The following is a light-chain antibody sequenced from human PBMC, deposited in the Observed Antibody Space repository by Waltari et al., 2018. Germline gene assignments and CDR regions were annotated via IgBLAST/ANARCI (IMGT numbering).Light chain of an antibody. Sequence: SYELTQPPSVSVSPGQTARITCPADALPRQHVYWYQQRPGLARMLVIYKDTQRPTGIPERFSGTSSGTLATLTISGAQAEDEADYHCQSTDRSGTVVFGGGTKLTVL. CDR2: KDT. V-gene: IGLV3-25*03. CDR1: ALPRQH. CDR3: QSTDRSGTVV. J-gene: IGLJ2*01.